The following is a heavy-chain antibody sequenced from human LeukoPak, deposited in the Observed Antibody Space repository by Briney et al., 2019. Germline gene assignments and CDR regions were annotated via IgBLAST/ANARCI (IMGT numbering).Heavy chain of an antibody. CDR3: ARGPEGYYYYYYMDV. V-gene: IGHV1-69*06. J-gene: IGHJ6*03. Sequence: SVKVSCKASGGTFSSYAISWVRQAPGQGLEWMGGIIPIFGTANYAQKFQGRVTITADKSTSTAYMELSSLRSEDTAVYYCARGPEGYYYYYYMDVWGKGTMVTVSS. CDR1: GGTFSSYA. CDR2: IIPIFGTA.